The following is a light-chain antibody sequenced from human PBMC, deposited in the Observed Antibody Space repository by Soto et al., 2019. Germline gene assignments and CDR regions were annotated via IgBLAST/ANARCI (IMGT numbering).Light chain of an antibody. V-gene: IGKV3-20*01. CDR2: GAS. CDR3: QQFGSSPPRIT. J-gene: IGKJ5*01. CDR1: QNVRTF. Sequence: EVVLTQSPATLSLSPGERATLSCRASQNVRTFLDWYQQKPGQAPRLLIYGASNRATGIPARFSGSGSGTDFTLTISRLEPEDFAVYYCQQFGSSPPRITFGQGTRLENK.